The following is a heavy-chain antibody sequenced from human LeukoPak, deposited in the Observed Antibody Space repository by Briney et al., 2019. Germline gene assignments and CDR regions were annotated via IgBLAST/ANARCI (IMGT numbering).Heavy chain of an antibody. Sequence: PETLSLTCSVSGGSISSYYWSWIRQPAGKGLEWIGRIHTSGSTNYNPSLKSRVTMSLDTSKNQFSLKLSSVTAADTAVYYCASSTVVTQLDYWGQGTLVTVSS. J-gene: IGHJ4*02. D-gene: IGHD4-23*01. CDR2: IHTSGST. V-gene: IGHV4-4*07. CDR3: ASSTVVTQLDY. CDR1: GGSISSYY.